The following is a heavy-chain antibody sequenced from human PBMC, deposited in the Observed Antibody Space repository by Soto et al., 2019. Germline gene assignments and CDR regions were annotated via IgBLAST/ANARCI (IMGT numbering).Heavy chain of an antibody. CDR2: ITSDGKSK. CDR3: ARESGDWPLNWFDP. D-gene: IGHD2-21*02. CDR1: GFNFSNHW. Sequence: GGSLRLSCAASGFNFSNHWMHWVRQRPAEGLVWVSRITSDGKSKAYAESVKGRFTISRDNAKNTLYLQMNGLTAEDTAVYYCARESGDWPLNWFDPWGQGTLVTVSS. V-gene: IGHV3-74*01. J-gene: IGHJ5*02.